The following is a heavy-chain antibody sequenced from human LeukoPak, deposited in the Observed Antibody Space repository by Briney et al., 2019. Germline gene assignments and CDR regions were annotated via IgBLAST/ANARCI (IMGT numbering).Heavy chain of an antibody. CDR3: ARDPGIAVAGPEGYFDY. CDR2: ISYDGSNK. D-gene: IGHD6-19*01. CDR1: GFTFSSYA. V-gene: IGHV3-30*01. Sequence: PGGSLRLSCAASGFTFSSYAMHWVRQAPGKGLEWVAVISYDGSNKYYADSVKGRFTISRDNSKNTLYLQMNSLRAEDTAVYYCARDPGIAVAGPEGYFDYWGQGTLVTVSS. J-gene: IGHJ4*02.